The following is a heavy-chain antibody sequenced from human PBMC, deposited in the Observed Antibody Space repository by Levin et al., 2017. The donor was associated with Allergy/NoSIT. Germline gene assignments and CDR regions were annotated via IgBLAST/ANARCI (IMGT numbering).Heavy chain of an antibody. J-gene: IGHJ4*02. CDR3: AKLAYCSGSTCYSSSDY. Sequence: GESLKISCKGSGYTFTNYWIAWVRQMPGKGLEWMGIIYPGDSNTKYSPSFQGQVTISADKSTSTAFLQWNSLKASDTAMYYCAKLAYCSGSTCYSSSDYWGQGTLVTVSS. CDR2: IYPGDSNT. CDR1: GYTFTNYW. V-gene: IGHV5-51*01. D-gene: IGHD2-15*01.